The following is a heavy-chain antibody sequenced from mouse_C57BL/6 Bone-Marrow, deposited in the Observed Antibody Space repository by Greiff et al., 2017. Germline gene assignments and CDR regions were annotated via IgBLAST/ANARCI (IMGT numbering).Heavy chain of an antibody. Sequence: EVKVEESGGGLVQPGGSMKLSCVASGFTFSNYWMNWVRQSPEKGLEWVAQIRLKSDNYATHYAESVKGRFTISRDDSKSSVYLQMNNLRAEDTGIYYCTSPYGNYGGFAYWGQGTLVTVSA. CDR1: GFTFSNYW. V-gene: IGHV6-3*01. CDR3: TSPYGNYGGFAY. D-gene: IGHD2-1*01. J-gene: IGHJ3*01. CDR2: IRLKSDNYAT.